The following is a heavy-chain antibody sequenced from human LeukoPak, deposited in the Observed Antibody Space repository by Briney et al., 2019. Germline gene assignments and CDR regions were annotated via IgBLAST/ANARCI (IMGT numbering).Heavy chain of an antibody. J-gene: IGHJ4*02. CDR3: ARYLLYDDYIDY. Sequence: SETLSLTCAVYGGSFSGYYWSWIRQPPGKGLEWIGEINHSGSTNYNPSLKSRVTISVDTSKNQFSLKLSSVTAADTAVYYCARYLLYDDYIDYWGQGTLVTVSS. CDR1: GGSFSGYY. CDR2: INHSGST. D-gene: IGHD5/OR15-5a*01. V-gene: IGHV4-34*01.